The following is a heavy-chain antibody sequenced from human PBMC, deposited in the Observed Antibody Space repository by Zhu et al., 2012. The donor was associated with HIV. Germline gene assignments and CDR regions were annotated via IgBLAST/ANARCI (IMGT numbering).Heavy chain of an antibody. D-gene: IGHD3-10*01. Sequence: QVQLQESGPGLVKPSETLSLTCTVSGGSISSYYWSWIRQPAGKGLEWIGRINTSGSTNYNPSLKSRVTMSVDSSENQFSLKLNPVTAADTAVYYCAGLYGSGSFDNWGQGTLVTVVL. V-gene: IGHV4-4*07. CDR3: AGLYGSGSFDN. CDR2: INTSGST. J-gene: IGHJ4*02. CDR1: GGSISSYY.